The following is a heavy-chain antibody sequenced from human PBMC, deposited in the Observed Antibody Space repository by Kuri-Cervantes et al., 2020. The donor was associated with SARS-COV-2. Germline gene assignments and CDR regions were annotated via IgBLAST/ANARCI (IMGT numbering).Heavy chain of an antibody. D-gene: IGHD3-10*02. V-gene: IGHV1-8*01. CDR2: MNPNSGNT. CDR3: ARQLETTMLYYFDY. Sequence: ASVKVSCKASGYTFTSYDINWVRQATGQGLEWMGWMNPNSGNTGYAQKFQGRVTITADKSTSTAYMELSSLRSEDTAVYYCARQLETTMLYYFDYWGQGTLVTVSS. J-gene: IGHJ4*02. CDR1: GYTFTSYD.